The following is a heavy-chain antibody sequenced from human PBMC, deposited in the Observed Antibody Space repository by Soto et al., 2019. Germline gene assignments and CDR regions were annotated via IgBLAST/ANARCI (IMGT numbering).Heavy chain of an antibody. D-gene: IGHD6-19*01. CDR1: GYIFSANY. J-gene: IGHJ4*02. Sequence: ASVKVSCTATGYIFSANYIHWVLQAPGQGLEWLGWINPHSGATNYAQKFLGRVTMSADTSITTAYVELTRLRSDDTAVYYCARREQWLESFDYWGQGTLVTVSS. V-gene: IGHV1-2*02. CDR2: INPHSGAT. CDR3: ARREQWLESFDY.